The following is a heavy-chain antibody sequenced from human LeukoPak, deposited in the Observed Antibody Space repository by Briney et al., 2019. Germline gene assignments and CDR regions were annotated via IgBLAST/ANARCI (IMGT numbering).Heavy chain of an antibody. D-gene: IGHD3-10*01. J-gene: IGHJ4*02. Sequence: GGSLRLSCAAPGVTFSGYSVNWVRQAPGKGLEWVSAITATSRHIYYADSVKGRFTISRDNSKDTLYLQMNSLRAEDTAVYYCAKERWYYGSGGDGIFDYWGQGTLVTVSS. V-gene: IGHV3-21*04. CDR3: AKERWYYGSGGDGIFDY. CDR2: ITATSRHI. CDR1: GVTFSGYS.